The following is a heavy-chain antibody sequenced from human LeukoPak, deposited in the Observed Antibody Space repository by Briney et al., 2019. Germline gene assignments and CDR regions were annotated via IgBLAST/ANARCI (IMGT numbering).Heavy chain of an antibody. V-gene: IGHV3-73*01. CDR1: GFTFSGSA. J-gene: IGHJ4*02. D-gene: IGHD2-2*01. Sequence: GGSLRLSCAASGFTFSGSAMHWVRQASGKGLEWVGRIRSKANSYATAYAASVKGRFTISRDDSKNTAYLQMNSLRGEDTAVYYCAKDRSDIVVVPAANFDYWGQGTLVTVSS. CDR2: IRSKANSYAT. CDR3: AKDRSDIVVVPAANFDY.